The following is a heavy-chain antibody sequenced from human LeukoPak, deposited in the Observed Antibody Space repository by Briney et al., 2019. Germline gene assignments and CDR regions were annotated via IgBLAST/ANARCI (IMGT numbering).Heavy chain of an antibody. V-gene: IGHV3-30*18. Sequence: GGSLRLSCAASGFTFSSYGMHWVRQAPGKGLEWVAVISYDGSNKYYADSVKGRFTISRDNSKNTLYLQMNSLRAEDTAVYYCANDIDISLEYWGQGTLVTVSS. D-gene: IGHD3-9*01. CDR2: ISYDGSNK. J-gene: IGHJ4*02. CDR1: GFTFSSYG. CDR3: ANDIDISLEY.